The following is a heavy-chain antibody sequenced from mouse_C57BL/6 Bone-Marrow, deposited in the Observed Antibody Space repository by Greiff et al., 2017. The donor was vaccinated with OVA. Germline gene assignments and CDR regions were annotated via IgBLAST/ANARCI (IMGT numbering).Heavy chain of an antibody. Sequence: EVQLQQSVAELVRPGASVTLSCKASGYTITNYYMHWVKQRPEKGLEWIGRIDPETGNTTYAQKFTGKATITVDKSSNTAYLQLSSLTSEDTASYYCARAVIYYYGSREYYAMDYWGQGTSGTVSA. CDR2: IDPETGNT. V-gene: IGHV14-3*01. CDR1: GYTITNYY. D-gene: IGHD1-1*01. J-gene: IGHJ4*01. CDR3: ARAVIYYYGSREYYAMDY.